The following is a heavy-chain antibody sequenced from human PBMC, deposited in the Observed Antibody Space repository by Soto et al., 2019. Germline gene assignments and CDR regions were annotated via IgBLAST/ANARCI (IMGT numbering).Heavy chain of an antibody. J-gene: IGHJ6*02. CDR1: GYTFTSYG. CDR3: ARGYCSGGSCYLHQWVRYYYYYGMDV. CDR2: ISAYNGNT. Sequence: QVQLVQSGAEVKKPGASVKVSCKASGYTFTSYGISWVRQAPGQGLEWMGWISAYNGNTNYAQKLKGRVTMTTATSTSTAYMELMSLRSDDTAVYYCARGYCSGGSCYLHQWVRYYYYYGMDVWGQGTTVTVSS. V-gene: IGHV1-18*01. D-gene: IGHD2-15*01.